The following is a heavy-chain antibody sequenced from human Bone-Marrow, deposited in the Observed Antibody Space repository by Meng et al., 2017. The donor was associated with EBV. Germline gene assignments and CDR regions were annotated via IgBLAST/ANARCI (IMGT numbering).Heavy chain of an antibody. Sequence: LVGSGRFKLLETLSPTWGVLGGSFSVYYWNWIRPPPGKGLEWIGEINHSGSTNYNPSLKSRVTISVDTSKNQFSLKLSSVTAADTAVYYCARGDYGSGSYYSHVGVVYWGQGTLVTVSS. D-gene: IGHD3-10*01. V-gene: IGHV4-34*01. J-gene: IGHJ4*02. CDR1: GGSFSVYY. CDR2: INHSGST. CDR3: ARGDYGSGSYYSHVGVVY.